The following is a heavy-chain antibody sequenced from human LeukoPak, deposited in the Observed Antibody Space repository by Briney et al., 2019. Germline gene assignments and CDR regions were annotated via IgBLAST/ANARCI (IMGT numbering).Heavy chain of an antibody. V-gene: IGHV3-21*01. CDR2: ISSSSSYI. CDR1: GFTLSSYS. J-gene: IGHJ6*03. D-gene: IGHD3-10*01. CDR3: ARVPMIRGVVIDHMDV. Sequence: GGSLRLSYAASGFTLSSYSMNWVRQAPGKGLQWVSSISSSSSYIYYADSVKGRFTISRDNAKKSLYLEMNSLRAEDTAVYYCARVPMIRGVVIDHMDVWGKGTTVTISS.